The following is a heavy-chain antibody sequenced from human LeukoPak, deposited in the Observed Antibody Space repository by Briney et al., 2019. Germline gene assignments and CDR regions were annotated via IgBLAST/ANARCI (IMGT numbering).Heavy chain of an antibody. CDR2: IYYSGST. D-gene: IGHD2-15*01. J-gene: IGHJ4*02. CDR3: ARAGYCSGGSCYKNSDY. CDR1: GGSISSGGYY. Sequence: SQTLSLTCTVSGGSISSGGYYWSWIRQHPGKGLEWIGYIYYSGSTYYNPSLKSRVTISVDTSKNQFSLKLSSVTAADTAVYYCARAGYCSGGSCYKNSDYWGQGTLVTVSS. V-gene: IGHV4-31*03.